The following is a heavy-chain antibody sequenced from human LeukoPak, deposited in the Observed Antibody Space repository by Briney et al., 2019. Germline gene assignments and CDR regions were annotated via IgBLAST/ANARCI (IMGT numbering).Heavy chain of an antibody. CDR1: GYTLTELS. CDR3: ATDPMLRTVFDY. J-gene: IGHJ4*02. D-gene: IGHD3-10*01. V-gene: IGHV1-24*01. CDR2: FDPEDGGT. Sequence: ASVNVSCNVSGYTLTELSMHWVRQAPGKGLEWMGGFDPEDGGTIYAQKFQGRVTMTEYTSTDTAYMELSSLRSEDLAVYYCATDPMLRTVFDYWGEGTLVTVSS.